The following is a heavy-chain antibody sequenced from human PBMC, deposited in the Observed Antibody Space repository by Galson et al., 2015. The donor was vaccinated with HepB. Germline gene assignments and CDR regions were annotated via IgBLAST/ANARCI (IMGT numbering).Heavy chain of an antibody. CDR3: ARVGYGEKLDY. CDR1: GFTFSSYS. V-gene: IGHV3-48*01. CDR2: ISSSSSTI. J-gene: IGHJ4*02. D-gene: IGHD4-17*01. Sequence: SLRLSCAASGFTFSSYSMNWVRQAPGKGLEWVSYISSSSSTIYYADSVKGRFTISRDNAKNSLYLQMNSLRAEDTAVYYCARVGYGEKLDYWGQGTLVTVSS.